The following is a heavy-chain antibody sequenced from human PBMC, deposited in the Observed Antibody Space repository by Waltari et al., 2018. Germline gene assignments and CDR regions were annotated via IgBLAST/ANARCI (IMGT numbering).Heavy chain of an antibody. D-gene: IGHD3-3*01. V-gene: IGHV3-23*04. CDR2: IVGSGGST. J-gene: IGHJ4*02. Sequence: EVQLVESGGGLVQPGGSLRLSWAASGFTFSRHAMSWVRQAPGKGLEWVSGIVGSGGSTYYADSVKGRFAISRDNSKNTLYLQMNNLRADDAAIYFCVKELRDYGVVSPLSWGQGTLVAVSS. CDR3: VKELRDYGVVSPLS. CDR1: GFTFSRHA.